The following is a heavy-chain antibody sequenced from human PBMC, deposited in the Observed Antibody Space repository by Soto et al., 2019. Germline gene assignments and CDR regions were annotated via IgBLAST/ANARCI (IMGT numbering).Heavy chain of an antibody. CDR2: ISAYNGNT. D-gene: IGHD2-21*02. J-gene: IGHJ4*02. Sequence: ASVKVSCKASGYTFTSYGISWVRQAPGQGLEWMGWISAYNGNTNYAQKLQGRVTMTTDTSTSTAYMELRSLRSDDTAVYYCAREWRLAYCGGDCQSFDYRGQGTLVTVPQ. CDR3: AREWRLAYCGGDCQSFDY. CDR1: GYTFTSYG. V-gene: IGHV1-18*01.